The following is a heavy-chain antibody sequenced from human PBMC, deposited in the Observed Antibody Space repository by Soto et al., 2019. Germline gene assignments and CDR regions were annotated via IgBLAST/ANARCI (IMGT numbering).Heavy chain of an antibody. Sequence: QVELVQSGPEVKQPGASVKVSCKASGYSFSNSGFSWMRQAPGQGLEWMGWISTYNGNTNYAQKFQGRLSMTRDTSTTTAFMELTTLRSDDTAVYYCARDEYNNGRNWLNPWGQGTLVTVTS. CDR2: ISTYNGNT. CDR1: GYSFSNSG. J-gene: IGHJ5*02. D-gene: IGHD2-8*01. CDR3: ARDEYNNGRNWLNP. V-gene: IGHV1-18*01.